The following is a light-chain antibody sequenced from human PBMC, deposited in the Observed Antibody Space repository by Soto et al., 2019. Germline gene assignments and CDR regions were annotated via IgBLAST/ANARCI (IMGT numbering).Light chain of an antibody. CDR3: QQYGSSPFT. V-gene: IGKV3-20*01. CDR2: GVS. CDR1: QTITLNY. J-gene: IGKJ3*01. Sequence: EIVLTQSPGTLSLSPGERATLSCRASQTITLNYLAWYQQKPGQAPRLLIYGVSTRATGIPGKFSGSGSGTDFTLTISRLEPEDFAVYYCQQYGSSPFTFGPGSKVDIK.